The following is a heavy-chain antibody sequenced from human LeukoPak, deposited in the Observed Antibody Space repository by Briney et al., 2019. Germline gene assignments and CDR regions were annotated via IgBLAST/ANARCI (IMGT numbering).Heavy chain of an antibody. CDR1: GFTFRSYA. Sequence: PGRSLRLSCAASGFTFRSYAMHWVRQAPGKGLEWVAVISYDGSNKYYADSVKGRFTISRDNSKNTLYLQMNSLRAEDTAVYYCARAQQWLVTSSSCTDYWGQGTLVTVSS. CDR2: ISYDGSNK. D-gene: IGHD6-19*01. CDR3: ARAQQWLVTSSSCTDY. V-gene: IGHV3-30-3*01. J-gene: IGHJ4*02.